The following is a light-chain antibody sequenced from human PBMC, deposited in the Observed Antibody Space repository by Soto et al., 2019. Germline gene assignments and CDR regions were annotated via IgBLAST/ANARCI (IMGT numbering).Light chain of an antibody. CDR1: SIDVGGYNY. Sequence: QSALTQPPSASGSPGQSVTISCTGTSIDVGGYNYVSWYQQHPGKAPKLMIYEVSKRPSGVPDRFSGSKSGNTASLTVSGLQAEDEDDYYCSSYAGSNNFVFGGGTKVTVL. CDR2: EVS. CDR3: SSYAGSNNFV. V-gene: IGLV2-8*01. J-gene: IGLJ2*01.